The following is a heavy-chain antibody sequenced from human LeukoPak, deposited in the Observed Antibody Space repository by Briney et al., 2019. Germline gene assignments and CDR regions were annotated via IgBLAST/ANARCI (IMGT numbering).Heavy chain of an antibody. CDR3: ASARSTTYGMDV. D-gene: IGHD2-2*01. V-gene: IGHV1-46*01. Sequence: GASVKVSCKASGYTITSYYMHWVRQAPGQGLEWMGIINPSGGSTSYAQKFQGRVTMTRDTSTSTVYMELSSLRSEDTAVYYCASARSTTYGMDVWGQGTTVTVSS. CDR2: INPSGGST. CDR1: GYTITSYY. J-gene: IGHJ6*02.